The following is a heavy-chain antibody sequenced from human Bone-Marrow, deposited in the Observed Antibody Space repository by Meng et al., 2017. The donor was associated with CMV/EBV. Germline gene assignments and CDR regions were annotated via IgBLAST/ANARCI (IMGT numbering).Heavy chain of an antibody. V-gene: IGHV3-30*02. Sequence: GGSLRLSCAASGFTFSTSWMHWVRQAPGKGLEWVTFIRFDGTNKYYADSVKGRFTISRDNSKNTLYLQMTNLRAEDTAVYYCARHLSLGYPGRAWFDPWGQGTLVTVSS. D-gene: IGHD2-15*01. J-gene: IGHJ5*02. CDR3: ARHLSLGYPGRAWFDP. CDR2: IRFDGTNK. CDR1: GFTFSTSW.